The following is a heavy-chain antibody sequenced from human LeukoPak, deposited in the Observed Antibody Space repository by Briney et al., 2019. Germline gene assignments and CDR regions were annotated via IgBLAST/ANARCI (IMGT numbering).Heavy chain of an antibody. D-gene: IGHD2-15*01. CDR1: GFTVSSNY. CDR3: ASLVVAASYHDY. J-gene: IGHJ4*02. Sequence: HSGGSLRLSCAASGFTVSSNYMSWVRQAPGKGLEWVSVIYSGGSTYYADSVKGRFTISRDNAKNSLYLQMNSLRAEDTAVYYCASLVVAASYHDYWGQGTLVTVSS. V-gene: IGHV3-53*01. CDR2: IYSGGST.